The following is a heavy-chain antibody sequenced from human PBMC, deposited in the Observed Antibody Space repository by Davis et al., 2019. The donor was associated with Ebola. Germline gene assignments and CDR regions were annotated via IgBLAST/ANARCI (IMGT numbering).Heavy chain of an antibody. J-gene: IGHJ4*02. V-gene: IGHV3-7*03. CDR3: ARDEGNSNY. CDR2: IEEDGSKQ. Sequence: GGSLRLSCAASGFTFSSYWMSWVRQAPGKGLEWVANIEEDGSKQYYVDSVKGRFTISRDNAKNSLYLQMNGLRAEDTAVYFCARDEGNSNYWGQGTLVAVSS. CDR1: GFTFSSYW.